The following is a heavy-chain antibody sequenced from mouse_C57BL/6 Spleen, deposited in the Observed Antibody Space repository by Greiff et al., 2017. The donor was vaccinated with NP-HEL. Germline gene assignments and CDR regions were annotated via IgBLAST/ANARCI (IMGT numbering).Heavy chain of an antibody. CDR2: IWRGGST. CDR3: AKNYRDDYAMDY. CDR1: GFSLTSYG. D-gene: IGHD3-3*01. V-gene: IGHV2-5*01. J-gene: IGHJ4*01. Sequence: VKLQESGPGLVQPSQSLSITCTVSGFSLTSYGVHWVRQSPGKGLEWLGVIWRGGSTDYNAAFMSRLSITKDNSKSQVFFKMNSLQADDTAIYYCAKNYRDDYAMDYWGQRTSVTVSS.